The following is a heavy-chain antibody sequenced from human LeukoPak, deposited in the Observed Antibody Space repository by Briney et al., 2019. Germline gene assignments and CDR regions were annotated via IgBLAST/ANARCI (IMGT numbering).Heavy chain of an antibody. CDR3: ARGAPPHAFDI. CDR2: IYHSGST. D-gene: IGHD3-16*01. V-gene: IGHV4-59*12. CDR1: GGSISSYY. Sequence: PSETLSLTCTVSGGSISSYYWSWIRQPPGKGLEWIGYIYHSGSTYYNPSLKSRVTISVDRSKNQFSLKLSSVTAADTAVYYCARGAPPHAFDIWGQGTMVTVSS. J-gene: IGHJ3*02.